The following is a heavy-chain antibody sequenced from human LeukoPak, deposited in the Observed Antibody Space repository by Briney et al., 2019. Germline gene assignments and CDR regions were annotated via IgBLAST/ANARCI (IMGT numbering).Heavy chain of an antibody. CDR3: ANGNRCTSPNCLGYYYFYMDV. Sequence: GGSLRLSCAASAFTFSSYSMNWVRQAPARGLEWVSGFSGSGGTTYYSNSVKGRFTISRDNSKNTLYLQMNSLRAEDTAVYYCANGNRCTSPNCLGYYYFYMDVWGKGTTVTVSS. CDR1: AFTFSSYS. CDR2: FSGSGGTT. J-gene: IGHJ6*03. D-gene: IGHD2-8*01. V-gene: IGHV3-23*01.